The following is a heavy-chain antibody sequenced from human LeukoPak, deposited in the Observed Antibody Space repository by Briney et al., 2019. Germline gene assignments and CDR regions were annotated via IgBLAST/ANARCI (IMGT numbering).Heavy chain of an antibody. CDR3: AKGHNYYDSSGYYHY. D-gene: IGHD3-22*01. CDR2: ISGSGGST. Sequence: PGGSLRLSCAASGFTFSSYAMSWVRQAPGKGLEWVSAISGSGGSTYYADSVKCRFTISRENSKTTQYLQMNSLRAEDTAVYYCAKGHNYYDSSGYYHYWGQGTLVTVSS. J-gene: IGHJ4*02. V-gene: IGHV3-23*01. CDR1: GFTFSSYA.